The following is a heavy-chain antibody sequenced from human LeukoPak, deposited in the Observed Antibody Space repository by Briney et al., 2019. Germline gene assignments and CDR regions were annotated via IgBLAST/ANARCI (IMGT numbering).Heavy chain of an antibody. D-gene: IGHD1-1*01. Sequence: WESLRLSCAASGFTFNNYWIHWVRQVPGKGLVWVSRINNDGSSASYVDFVKGRFTISRDNAKNTLFLQMNSLRAEDTAVYYCARRGTGHGMDVWGQGTTVIVSS. CDR2: INNDGSSA. CDR1: GFTFNNYW. V-gene: IGHV3-74*01. CDR3: ARRGTGHGMDV. J-gene: IGHJ6*02.